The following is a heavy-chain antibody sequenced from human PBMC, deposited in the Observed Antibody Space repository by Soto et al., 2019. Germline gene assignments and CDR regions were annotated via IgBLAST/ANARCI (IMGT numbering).Heavy chain of an antibody. CDR1: GGTFSTYS. J-gene: IGHJ4*02. V-gene: IGHV1-69*01. Sequence: QVQVVQSGAEVKQPGSSVKVSCKVSGGTFSTYSISWVRQAPGQGLEWVGGIIPIFGAAKHAQKFQGRVKITADDSTSTVYMELSGLRSEDTAVYFCARDGDRVTARHWGQGTLVTVSS. D-gene: IGHD7-27*01. CDR2: IIPIFGAA. CDR3: ARDGDRVTARH.